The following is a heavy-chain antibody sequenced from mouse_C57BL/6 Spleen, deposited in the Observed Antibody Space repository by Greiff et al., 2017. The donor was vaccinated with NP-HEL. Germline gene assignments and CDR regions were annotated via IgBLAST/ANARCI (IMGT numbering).Heavy chain of an antibody. CDR2: FYPGSGSI. J-gene: IGHJ4*01. V-gene: IGHV1-62-2*01. CDR1: GYTFTEYT. D-gene: IGHD2-10*01. Sequence: QVHVKQSGAELVKPGASVKLSCKASGYTFTEYTIHWVKQRSGQGLEWIGWFYPGSGSIKYNEKFKDKATLTADKSSSTVYMELSRLTSEDSAVYFCARHEDPYYGNYDYAMDYWGQGTSVTVSS. CDR3: ARHEDPYYGNYDYAMDY.